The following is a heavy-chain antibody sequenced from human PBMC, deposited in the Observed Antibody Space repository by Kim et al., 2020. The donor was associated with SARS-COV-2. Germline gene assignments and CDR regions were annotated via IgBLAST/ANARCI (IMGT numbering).Heavy chain of an antibody. Sequence: IYYSGTTNYNPSLKSRVTISIDTSKNQFSLKLSSVTAADTAVYYCAKGLNWGQGTLVTVSS. CDR2: IYYSGTT. J-gene: IGHJ4*02. V-gene: IGHV4-39*01. CDR3: AKGLN.